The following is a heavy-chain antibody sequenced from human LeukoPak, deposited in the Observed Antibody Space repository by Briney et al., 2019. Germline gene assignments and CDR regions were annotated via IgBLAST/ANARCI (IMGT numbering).Heavy chain of an antibody. CDR2: ISSSSSYI. J-gene: IGHJ4*02. Sequence: KPGGSLRLSCAASGFTFSSYSMNWVRQAPGKGLEWVSSISSSSSYIYYADSVRGRFTISRDNSMNTLYLQMNSLRAEDTAVYYCARSSTIGAAGLFDHWGQGTLVTVSS. CDR1: GFTFSSYS. CDR3: ARSSTIGAAGLFDH. D-gene: IGHD6-13*01. V-gene: IGHV3-21*04.